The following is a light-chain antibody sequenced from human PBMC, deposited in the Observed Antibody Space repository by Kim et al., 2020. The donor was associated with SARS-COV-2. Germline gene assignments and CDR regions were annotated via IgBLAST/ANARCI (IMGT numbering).Light chain of an antibody. Sequence: SYELTQPPSVSVYPGQTASITCSGDKLGDKYACWYQQKPGQSPVLVIYQDTKRPSGIPERFSGSNSGNTATLTISGTQAMDEADYYCQAWDSSTFWVFGGGTKLTVL. CDR3: QAWDSSTFWV. J-gene: IGLJ3*02. V-gene: IGLV3-1*01. CDR2: QDT. CDR1: KLGDKY.